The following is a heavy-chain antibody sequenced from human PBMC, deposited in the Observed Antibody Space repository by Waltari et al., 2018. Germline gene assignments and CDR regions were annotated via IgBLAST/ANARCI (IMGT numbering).Heavy chain of an antibody. CDR3: ARGRSGSYFRYFDY. CDR2: ISSSGSPI. Sequence: FTFSSYEMNWVRQAPGKGLEWVSYISSSGSPIYYANSVKGRFTISRDNAKNSLYLQMNSLRAEDTAVYYCARGRSGSYFRYFDYWGQGALVTVSS. J-gene: IGHJ4*02. V-gene: IGHV3-48*03. D-gene: IGHD1-26*01. CDR1: FTFSSYE.